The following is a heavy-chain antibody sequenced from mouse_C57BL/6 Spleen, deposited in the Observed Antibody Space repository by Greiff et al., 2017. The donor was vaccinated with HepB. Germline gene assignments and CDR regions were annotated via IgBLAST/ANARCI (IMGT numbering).Heavy chain of an antibody. J-gene: IGHJ3*01. CDR1: GYTFTDYY. CDR2: INPNNGGT. D-gene: IGHD3-2*02. CDR3: ARGRGSSGYGWFDY. V-gene: IGHV1-26*01. Sequence: EVQLQQSGPELVKPGASVKISCKASGYTFTDYYMNWVKQSHGKSLEWIGDINPNNGGTSYNQKFKGKATLTVDKSSSTAYMELRSLTSEDSAVYSCARGRGSSGYGWFDYWGQGTLVTVSA.